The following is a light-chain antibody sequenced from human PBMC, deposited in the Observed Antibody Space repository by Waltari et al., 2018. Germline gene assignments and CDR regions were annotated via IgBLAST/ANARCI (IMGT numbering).Light chain of an antibody. CDR1: QTVSTY. V-gene: IGKV3-11*01. J-gene: IGKJ1*01. CDR3: LQRSLWPWT. Sequence: IVLTQSPATLSLSPGERATLSCRASQTVSTYLAWFQQKPGQAPSLLIYDASNRAPGIRARFSGIGSGTDFSLTISSLEPEDFAVYYCLQRSLWPWTFGQGTKVAVK. CDR2: DAS.